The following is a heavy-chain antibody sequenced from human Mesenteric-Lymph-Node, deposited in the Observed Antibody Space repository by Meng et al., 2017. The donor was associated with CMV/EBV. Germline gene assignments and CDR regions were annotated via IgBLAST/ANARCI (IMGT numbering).Heavy chain of an antibody. V-gene: IGHV3-30*01. D-gene: IGHD3-22*01. Sequence: GGSLRLSCAASGFTFSNYPMHWVRQAPGKGLEWVAVISYDGSNKYYADSVRGRFTISRDNSKNTLFLQMNSLTSDDTAVYYCARDRTYYYDSSGYYYPHYWGQGTLVTVSS. CDR1: GFTFSNYP. CDR3: ARDRTYYYDSSGYYYPHY. CDR2: ISYDGSNK. J-gene: IGHJ4*02.